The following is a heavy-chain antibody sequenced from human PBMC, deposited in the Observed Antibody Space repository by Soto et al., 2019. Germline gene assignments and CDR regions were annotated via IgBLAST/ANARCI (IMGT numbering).Heavy chain of an antibody. D-gene: IGHD6-13*01. V-gene: IGHV3-23*01. Sequence: EVQLLESGGGLVQPGGSLRLSCAVSGFTFSSYAMNWVRQAPGKGLEWVSVISGSGGSTYYADSVKGRFTISRDNSKNTLYLQMNRLRAVDTAVYYCAKRAVGIYFDYWRQGTLVTVSS. CDR1: GFTFSSYA. J-gene: IGHJ4*02. CDR2: ISGSGGST. CDR3: AKRAVGIYFDY.